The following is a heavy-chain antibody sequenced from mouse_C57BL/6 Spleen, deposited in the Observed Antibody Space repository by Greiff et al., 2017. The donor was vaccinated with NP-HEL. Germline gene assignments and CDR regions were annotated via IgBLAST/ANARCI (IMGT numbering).Heavy chain of an antibody. CDR1: GYAFSSYW. J-gene: IGHJ4*01. Sequence: VQLQQSGAELVKPGASVKISCKASGYAFSSYWMNWVKQRPGKGLEWIGQIYPGDGDTNYNGKFKGKATLTADKSSSTAYMQLSSLTSEDSAVYFCARGAFAGAMDYWGQGTSVTVSS. CDR3: ARGAFAGAMDY. V-gene: IGHV1-80*01. CDR2: IYPGDGDT.